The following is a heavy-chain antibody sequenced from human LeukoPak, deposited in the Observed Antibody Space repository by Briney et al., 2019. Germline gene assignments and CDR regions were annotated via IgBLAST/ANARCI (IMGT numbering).Heavy chain of an antibody. D-gene: IGHD5-12*01. V-gene: IGHV3-21*01. CDR3: ARVSDAFDYILDS. Sequence: GGSLRLSCAASGFAFSTYSMNWVRQAPGKGLEWVSSVSRSSRFIFYADSVQGRFTISRDDAKDSLFLQMNSLRAEDTAVYYCARVSDAFDYILDSWGQGTLVTVYS. CDR2: VSRSSRFI. J-gene: IGHJ4*02. CDR1: GFAFSTYS.